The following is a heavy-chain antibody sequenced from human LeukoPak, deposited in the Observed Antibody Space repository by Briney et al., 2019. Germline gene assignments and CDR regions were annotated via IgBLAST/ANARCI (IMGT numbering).Heavy chain of an antibody. D-gene: IGHD3-16*01. CDR3: ARQITFGGIEFDP. CDR1: GYSFTTNW. V-gene: IGHV5-51*01. CDR2: IYPGDSDA. J-gene: IGHJ5*02. Sequence: GESLKISCKGSGYSFTTNWIGWVRQMPGKGPEWMGIIYPGDSDARYSPSFQGQVIISVDNSINTAYLQWTSLKASDTAMYYCARQITFGGIEFDPWGQGTLVTVSS.